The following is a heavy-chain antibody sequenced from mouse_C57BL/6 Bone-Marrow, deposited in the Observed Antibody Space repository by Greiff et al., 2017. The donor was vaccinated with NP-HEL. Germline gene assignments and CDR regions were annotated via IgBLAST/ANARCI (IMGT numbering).Heavy chain of an antibody. J-gene: IGHJ2*01. Sequence: QVQLQQSGAELVRPGTSVKMSCKASGYTFTNYWIGWAKQRPGHGLEWIGDIYPGGGYTNYNEKFKGKATLTADKSSSTAYMQISSLTSEDSAIAVCARWGDGCCLLDYWGQGTTLTVSS. CDR1: GYTFTNYW. CDR2: IYPGGGYT. D-gene: IGHD2-3*01. V-gene: IGHV1-63*01. CDR3: ARWGDGCCLLDY.